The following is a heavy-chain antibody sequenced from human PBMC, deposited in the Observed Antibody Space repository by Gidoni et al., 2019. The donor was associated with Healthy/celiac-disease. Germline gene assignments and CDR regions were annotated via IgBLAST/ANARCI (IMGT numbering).Heavy chain of an antibody. Sequence: QVQLQQWGAGLLKPSETLSLTCAVYGGSFSGYYWSWIRQPPGKGLEWIGEINHSGSTNYNPSLKSRVTISVDTSKNQFSLKLSSVTAADTAVYYCARVRDFWSNYYGMDVWGQGTTVTVSS. CDR1: GGSFSGYY. CDR2: INHSGST. J-gene: IGHJ6*02. D-gene: IGHD3-3*01. V-gene: IGHV4-34*01. CDR3: ARVRDFWSNYYGMDV.